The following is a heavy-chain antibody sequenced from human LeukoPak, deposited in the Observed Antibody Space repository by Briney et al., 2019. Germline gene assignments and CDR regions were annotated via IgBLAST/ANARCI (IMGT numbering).Heavy chain of an antibody. V-gene: IGHV4-4*07. CDR1: GGSIRSYY. Sequence: SETLSLTCIVSGGSIRSYYWSWIRQPAGKGLEWIGRIYTSGSTNYNPSLKSRVTMSVDTSKNQFSLKLSSVTAADTAVYYCARGDPVVPARGWFDPWGQGTLVTVSS. D-gene: IGHD2-2*01. J-gene: IGHJ5*02. CDR3: ARGDPVVPARGWFDP. CDR2: IYTSGST.